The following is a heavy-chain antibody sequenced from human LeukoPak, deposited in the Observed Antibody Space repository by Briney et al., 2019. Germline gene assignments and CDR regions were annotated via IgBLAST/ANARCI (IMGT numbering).Heavy chain of an antibody. V-gene: IGHV3-9*03. J-gene: IGHJ2*01. D-gene: IGHD4-23*01. CDR2: ISWNSGNI. CDR1: GFTFSTYA. CDR3: AKTTVVTPDWYFDL. Sequence: PGGSLRLSCAASGFTFSTYAMHWVRQAPGKGLEWVSGISWNSGNIVYADSVKGRFTISRDNAKNSLYLQMNSLRAEDMALYYCAKTTVVTPDWYFDLWGRGTLVTVSS.